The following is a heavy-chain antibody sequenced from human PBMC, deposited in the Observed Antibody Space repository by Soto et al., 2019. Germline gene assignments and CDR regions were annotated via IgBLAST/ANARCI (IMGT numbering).Heavy chain of an antibody. CDR1: GGTFSSYA. CDR3: ARDQYYDILTGYYY. V-gene: IGHV1-69*05. D-gene: IGHD3-9*01. J-gene: IGHJ4*02. CDR2: IIPIFGTA. Sequence: GASVKVSCKASGGTFSSYAISWVRQAPGQGLEWMGGIIPIFGTANYAQKFQGRVTITRDTSASTAYMELSSLRSEDTAVYYCARDQYYDILTGYYYWGQGTLVTV.